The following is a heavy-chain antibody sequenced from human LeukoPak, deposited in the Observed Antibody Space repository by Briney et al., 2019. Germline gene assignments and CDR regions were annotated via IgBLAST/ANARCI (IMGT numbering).Heavy chain of an antibody. CDR3: ARDKSGTMIRGVITTYYYSMDV. V-gene: IGHV3-7*01. CDR2: IKQDGSET. D-gene: IGHD3-10*01. CDR1: GFTFSYYW. Sequence: GGSLRLSCAASGFTFSYYWMSWVRQAPGKGLEWVANIKQDGSETYYVDSVKGRFTISRVNAKNSLFLQMNSLRAEDTALYYCARDKSGTMIRGVITTYYYSMDVWGKGTTVTISS. J-gene: IGHJ6*03.